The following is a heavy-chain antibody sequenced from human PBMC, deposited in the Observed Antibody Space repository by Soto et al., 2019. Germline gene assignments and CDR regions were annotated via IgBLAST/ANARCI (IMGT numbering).Heavy chain of an antibody. CDR3: ARLGFYYQSLDP. CDR2: IYYTGSS. Sequence: SETLSLTCTVSGGSITNANYYWSWVRQPPGKGPEWIGNIYYTGSSYSHPSPKSRVTLSVDTSRNQFSLTLSSVTASDTAVYYCARLGFYYQSLDPWGHGTLVTVSS. CDR1: GGSITNANYY. V-gene: IGHV4-39*01. D-gene: IGHD2-2*01. J-gene: IGHJ5*02.